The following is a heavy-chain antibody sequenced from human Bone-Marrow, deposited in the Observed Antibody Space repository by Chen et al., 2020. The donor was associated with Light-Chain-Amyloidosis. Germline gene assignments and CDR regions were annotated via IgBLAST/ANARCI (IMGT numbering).Heavy chain of an antibody. CDR2: SSWDGGST. CDR3: AKDIFATYDP. D-gene: IGHD1-26*01. V-gene: IGHV3-43*02. J-gene: IGHJ5*02. Sequence: EVQLVESGGGVVQPGGSLRLSCAASGFTFDDYAMHWVRQAPGKGLGWVSLSSWDGGSTYYAASGKGRFTISRDNSKNSLYLQMNSLRTEDTALYYCAKDIFATYDPWGQGTLVTVSS. CDR1: GFTFDDYA.